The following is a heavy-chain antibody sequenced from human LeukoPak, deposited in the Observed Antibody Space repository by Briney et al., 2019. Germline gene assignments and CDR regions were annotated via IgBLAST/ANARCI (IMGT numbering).Heavy chain of an antibody. CDR3: VKDVRFLEWLHTFDY. V-gene: IGHV3-30*02. D-gene: IGHD3-3*01. J-gene: IGHJ4*02. Sequence: PGGSLRLSCAASGFTFSSYGMHWVRQAPGKGLEWVAFIRYDGSNKYYADSVKGRFTISRDNSKNTLYLQMNSLRAEDTAVYYCVKDVRFLEWLHTFDYWGQGTLVTVSS. CDR1: GFTFSSYG. CDR2: IRYDGSNK.